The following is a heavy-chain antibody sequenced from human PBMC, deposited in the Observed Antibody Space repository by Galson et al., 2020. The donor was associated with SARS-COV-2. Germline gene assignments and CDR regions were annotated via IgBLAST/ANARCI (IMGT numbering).Heavy chain of an antibody. J-gene: IGHJ5*02. CDR2: LSGSGGRT. CDR1: GFTFSSYA. V-gene: IGHV3-23*01. Sequence: GSLRLSCSASGFTFSSYAMIWVRQAPGKGLEWVSSLSGSGGRTYYADSVKGRFTISRDNSKNTMDLQMNSLTAEDTALYYCAKRQGYSSSSPYGSWGQGTLVTVSS. D-gene: IGHD6-13*01. CDR3: AKRQGYSSSSPYGS.